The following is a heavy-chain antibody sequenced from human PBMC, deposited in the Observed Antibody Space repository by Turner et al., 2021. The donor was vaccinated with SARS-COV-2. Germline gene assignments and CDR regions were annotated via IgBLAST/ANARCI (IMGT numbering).Heavy chain of an antibody. D-gene: IGHD3-16*01. Sequence: QVHLVPSGAAVRKPGASVKVSCKASGYTFTAYYIHWLRQAPGQGPEWMGCISPHSGDTNYSHKSQGRVTITRDTSINTAYMELSRLRSDDTAVYYCAREGGFSYDHDTFRMWGQGTMVTVSS. V-gene: IGHV1-2*07. CDR3: AREGGFSYDHDTFRM. J-gene: IGHJ3*02. CDR1: GYTFTAYY. CDR2: ISPHSGDT.